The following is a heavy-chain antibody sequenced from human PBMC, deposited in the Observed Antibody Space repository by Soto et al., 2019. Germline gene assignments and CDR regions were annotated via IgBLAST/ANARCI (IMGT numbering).Heavy chain of an antibody. J-gene: IGHJ6*02. V-gene: IGHV1-69*12. CDR3: ARELYSYGSDYYDGMDV. D-gene: IGHD5-18*01. CDR1: GGTFSSYA. Sequence: QVQLVQSGAEVKKPGSSVKVSCKASGGTFSSYAISWVRQAPGQGLEWMGGIIPIFGTANYAQKFQGRVTITADESTSTAYMELSSLRSEDTAVYYCARELYSYGSDYYDGMDVWGQGTTVTVSS. CDR2: IIPIFGTA.